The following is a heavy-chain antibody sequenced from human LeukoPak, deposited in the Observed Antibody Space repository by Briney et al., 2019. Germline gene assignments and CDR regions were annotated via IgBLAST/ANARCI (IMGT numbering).Heavy chain of an antibody. J-gene: IGHJ6*02. CDR3: ATENPLEYYDLDV. Sequence: AGGSLRLSCAASGFTFSSYAMSWVRQAPGKGLEWVGRIKSKSDGGTTDYAAPVKARFIISRDDSKNTLSLQMNSLKIEDTAVYFCATENPLEYYDLDVWGQGTTVTVSS. CDR2: IKSKSDGGTT. D-gene: IGHD1-1*01. CDR1: GFTFSSYA. V-gene: IGHV3-15*01.